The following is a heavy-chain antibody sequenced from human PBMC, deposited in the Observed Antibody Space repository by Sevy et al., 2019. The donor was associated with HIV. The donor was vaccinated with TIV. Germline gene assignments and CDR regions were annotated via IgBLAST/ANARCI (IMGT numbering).Heavy chain of an antibody. J-gene: IGHJ3*02. CDR2: ISAYNGNT. CDR3: AMDSSGVHAFDI. CDR1: GYTFTSYG. V-gene: IGHV1-18*01. Sequence: ASVKVSCKASGYTFTSYGISWVRQAPGQGLEWMGWISAYNGNTNYAQKLQGRVTMTTDTSTSTAYMELRSLRSDDTAVYYCAMDSSGVHAFDIWGQRTMVTVSS. D-gene: IGHD6-19*01.